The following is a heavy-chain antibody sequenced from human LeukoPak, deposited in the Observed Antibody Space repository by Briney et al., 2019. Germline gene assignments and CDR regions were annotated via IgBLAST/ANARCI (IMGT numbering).Heavy chain of an antibody. Sequence: HSGGSLRLSCAASGFTLSSYAMSWVRQAPGKGLEWVSVIYSGGSTYYADSVKGRFTISRDNSKNTLYLQMNSLRAEDTAVYYCARAWGQWLVLRYWGQGTLVTVSS. CDR3: ARAWGQWLVLRY. CDR1: GFTLSSYA. D-gene: IGHD6-19*01. V-gene: IGHV3-53*01. CDR2: IYSGGST. J-gene: IGHJ4*02.